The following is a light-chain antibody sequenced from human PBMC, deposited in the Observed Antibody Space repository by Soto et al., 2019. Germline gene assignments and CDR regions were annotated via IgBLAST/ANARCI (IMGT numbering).Light chain of an antibody. CDR3: QSYGSPIWV. CDR2: EDN. CDR1: SGSIASNY. Sequence: NFMLTQPHSVSESPGKTVTISCTRSSGSIASNYVQWYQQRPGSSPTTVIYEDNQRPSGVPDRFSGSIDSSSNSATLTISGLKTEDEADYYCQSYGSPIWVFGGGTKLTVL. J-gene: IGLJ3*02. V-gene: IGLV6-57*01.